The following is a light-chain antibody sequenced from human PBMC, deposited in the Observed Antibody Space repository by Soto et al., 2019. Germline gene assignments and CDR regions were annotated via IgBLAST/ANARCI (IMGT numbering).Light chain of an antibody. CDR2: EVS. J-gene: IGLJ1*01. CDR1: SSDVGGYNY. Sequence: QSVLTQPAFVSGSPGQSITISCTGTSSDVGGYNYVSWYQQHPGKAPKLMIYEVSNRPSGVSNRFSGSKSGNTASLTISGLQAEDEADYYCSSYTSSCYVFGTGTKV. V-gene: IGLV2-14*01. CDR3: SSYTSSCYV.